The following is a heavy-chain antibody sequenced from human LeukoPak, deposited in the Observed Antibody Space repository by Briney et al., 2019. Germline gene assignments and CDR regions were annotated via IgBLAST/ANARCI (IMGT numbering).Heavy chain of an antibody. J-gene: IGHJ4*02. V-gene: IGHV4-59*08. D-gene: IGHD6-19*01. CDR2: ISYRGSG. CDR3: ARSAGSGWPVPHLGL. CDR1: GGSISYYY. Sequence: SETLSLTCTVSGGSISYYYWSWIRQTAGKGLEWIGYISYRGSGDYNPSLQSRVALSVDTSKHQFSLKMISVTAADTAVYFCARSAGSGWPVPHLGLWGQGKLVTVSS.